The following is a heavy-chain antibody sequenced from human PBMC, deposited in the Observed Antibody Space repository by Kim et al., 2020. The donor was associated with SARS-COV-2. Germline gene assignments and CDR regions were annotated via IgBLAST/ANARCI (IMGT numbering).Heavy chain of an antibody. V-gene: IGHV1-3*01. J-gene: IGHJ5*02. D-gene: IGHD3-10*01. CDR3: AREGSGSYNWLDP. Sequence: ASVKVSCKASGYTFDTFSLYWLRQAPGQRCEWMGWINGGNGNTRYSQNLQGRVIFTRDTSETTAYMELTSLTLKDTAVYYCAREGSGSYNWLDPWGQGTL. CDR2: INGGNGNT. CDR1: GYTFDTFS.